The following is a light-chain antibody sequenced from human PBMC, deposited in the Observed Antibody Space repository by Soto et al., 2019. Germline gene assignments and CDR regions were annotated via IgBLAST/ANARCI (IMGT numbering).Light chain of an antibody. J-gene: IGLJ2*01. Sequence: QSALTQPPSASGSPGQSVTISCTGTSSDVGGYNYVSWYQQHPGKAPKLMIYEVCKRPSGVPDRFSGSKSGNTASLTVSGIQAEDEADYYCSSYAGSNNLVFGGGTKVTVL. CDR2: EVC. CDR3: SSYAGSNNLV. V-gene: IGLV2-8*01. CDR1: SSDVGGYNY.